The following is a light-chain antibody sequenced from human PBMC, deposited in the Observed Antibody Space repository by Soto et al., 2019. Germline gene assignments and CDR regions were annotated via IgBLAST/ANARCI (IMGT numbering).Light chain of an antibody. V-gene: IGLV2-8*01. CDR1: RSDVGGYNY. J-gene: IGLJ2*01. CDR2: EAT. CDR3: SSFAGGGNPVL. Sequence: QSALTQPPSASGSLGQSVTISCTGTRSDVGGYNYVSWHQQHPGKAPKVMIYEATKRPPGVPDRFSGSKSGNTASLTVSGLQAEDEADYYCSSFAGGGNPVLLGGGTKVTVL.